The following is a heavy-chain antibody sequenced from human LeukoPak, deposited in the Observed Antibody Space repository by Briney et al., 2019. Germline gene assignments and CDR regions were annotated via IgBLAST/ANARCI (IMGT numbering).Heavy chain of an antibody. CDR2: INWNSGSI. J-gene: IGHJ4*02. D-gene: IGHD6-13*01. CDR3: ARGGYTSSWDYFDF. Sequence: GGSLRLSCAASGLRFDESDMHWVRQALGKGPEWVSGINWNSGSIAYANSVRGRFSISRDNANNSLSLQMNSLRVEDTAFYYCARGGYTSSWDYFDFWGQGTLVTVSS. CDR1: GLRFDESD. V-gene: IGHV3-9*01.